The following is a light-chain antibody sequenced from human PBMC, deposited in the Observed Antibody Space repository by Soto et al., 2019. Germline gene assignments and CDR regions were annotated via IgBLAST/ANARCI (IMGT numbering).Light chain of an antibody. CDR3: CLYAVTFYV. V-gene: IGLV2-11*01. J-gene: IGLJ1*01. CDR2: DVS. CDR1: TSDVGGFNS. Sequence: QSSLTQPRSVSGSPGQSVTISCTATTSDVGGFNSVSWYQQHPGKAPQLIIYDVSERPSGVPDRFSGSKSGNTASLTISGLQAEDEADYYCCLYAVTFYVFGTGTKVTVL.